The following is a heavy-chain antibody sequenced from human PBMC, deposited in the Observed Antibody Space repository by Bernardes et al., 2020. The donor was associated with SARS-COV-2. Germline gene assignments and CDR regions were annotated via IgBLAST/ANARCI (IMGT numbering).Heavy chain of an antibody. J-gene: IGHJ3*02. V-gene: IGHV3-48*03. CDR2: ISSSGSTI. Sequence: GGSLRLSCAASGFTISSYEMNWVRQAPGKGLEWVSYISSSGSTIYYADSVKGRFTISRDNAKNSLYLQMNSLRAEDTAVYYCASRRSGNYLDAFDIWGQGTLVTVSS. CDR1: GFTISSYE. CDR3: ASRRSGNYLDAFDI. D-gene: IGHD1-26*01.